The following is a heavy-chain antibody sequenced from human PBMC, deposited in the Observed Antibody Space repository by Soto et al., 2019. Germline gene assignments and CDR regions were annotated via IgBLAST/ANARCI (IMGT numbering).Heavy chain of an antibody. CDR1: GDSVSSNSAA. CDR2: AYYRSQWYY. D-gene: IGHD6-19*01. Sequence: PSQTLSLTCAISGDSVSSNSAAWNWIRQSPSRGLGWLGRAYYRSQWYYDSAVSVRSRITVIPDTSKNQFSLQLNSVTPEDTAVYYCTNHKGDSGNHNGIAVWGQRSTVTVSS. V-gene: IGHV6-1*01. J-gene: IGHJ6*02. CDR3: TNHKGDSGNHNGIAV.